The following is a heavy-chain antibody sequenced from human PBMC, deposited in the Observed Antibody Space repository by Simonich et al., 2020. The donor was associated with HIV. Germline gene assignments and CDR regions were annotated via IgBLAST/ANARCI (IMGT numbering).Heavy chain of an antibody. Sequence: QITLKESGPTLVKPTQTLTLTCTFSGFSFSTRGVGVGWIRPPPGKALVWFALIYWNDDKRYNPALKSRLTITKDTSKNQVVLTMTNMDPVDTATYYCAHRGLPYGSIWYYFDYWGQGTLVSVSS. CDR1: GFSFSTRGVG. J-gene: IGHJ4*02. CDR2: IYWNDDK. CDR3: AHRGLPYGSIWYYFDY. V-gene: IGHV2-5*01. D-gene: IGHD6-13*01.